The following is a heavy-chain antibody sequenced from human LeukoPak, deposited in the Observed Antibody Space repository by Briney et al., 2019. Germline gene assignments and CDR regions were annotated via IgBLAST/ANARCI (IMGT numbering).Heavy chain of an antibody. D-gene: IGHD6-19*01. J-gene: IGHJ4*02. CDR1: GFTVSSSY. CDR2: IYSGGDTT. CDR3: ACHSSPLYYFDY. V-gene: IGHV3-53*01. Sequence: GGPLRLSCAASGFTVSSSYMSWVRQTPGKGLEWVSLIYSGGDTTYYADSVQGRFTISRDNSKNTLYLQMTSLRAEDTAVYYCACHSSPLYYFDYWGQGALVTVSS.